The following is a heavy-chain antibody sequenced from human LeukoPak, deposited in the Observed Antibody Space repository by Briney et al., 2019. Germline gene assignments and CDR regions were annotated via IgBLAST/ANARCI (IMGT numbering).Heavy chain of an antibody. CDR1: GFMFSSSW. J-gene: IGHJ6*03. V-gene: IGHV3-7*01. D-gene: IGHD3-16*01. Sequence: GGSLRLSCAASGFMFSSSWMSWVRQAPGKGLEWVANIKQDGSERNYVDSLKGRFTNSRDNAKNSLYLQMNSLRVEDTAVYYCARMGSYGPYYYHYMDVWGKGTTVTVSS. CDR3: ARMGSYGPYYYHYMDV. CDR2: IKQDGSER.